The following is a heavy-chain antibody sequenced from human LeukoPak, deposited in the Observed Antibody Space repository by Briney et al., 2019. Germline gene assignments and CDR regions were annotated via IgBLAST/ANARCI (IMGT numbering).Heavy chain of an antibody. CDR3: ATDLLLNWFDP. CDR2: FDPEDGEI. J-gene: IGHJ5*02. V-gene: IGHV1-24*01. Sequence: GASVKVSCKVSGYTLSELSMHWVRQAPGKGLQWMGGFDPEDGEIIYAQKFQGRITMTEDTSTDTAYMELSSLRSEDTAVYYCATDLLLNWFDPWGQGTLVTVSS. CDR1: GYTLSELS. D-gene: IGHD2-15*01.